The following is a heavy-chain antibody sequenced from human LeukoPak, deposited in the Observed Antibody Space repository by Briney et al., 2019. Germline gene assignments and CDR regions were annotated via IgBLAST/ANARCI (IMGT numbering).Heavy chain of an antibody. V-gene: IGHV3-33*01. D-gene: IGHD2-2*02. Sequence: PGRSLRLSCAASGFTFSSYGMHWVRQAPDKGLEWVAIIWYDGSNKFYADSVKGRFTISRDNSKNTLYLQMNSLRAEDTAVYYCARDDTVYFDYWGQGILVTVSS. CDR2: IWYDGSNK. CDR3: ARDDTVYFDY. CDR1: GFTFSSYG. J-gene: IGHJ4*02.